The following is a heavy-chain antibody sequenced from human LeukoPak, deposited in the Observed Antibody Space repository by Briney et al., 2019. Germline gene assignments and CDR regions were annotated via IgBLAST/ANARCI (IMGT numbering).Heavy chain of an antibody. V-gene: IGHV1-2*02. D-gene: IGHD1-26*01. CDR1: GYTFTGYY. J-gene: IGHJ4*02. Sequence: GASVKVSCKASGYTFTGYYMHWVRQAPGQGLEWMGWINPNSGGTNYAQKFQGRVTMTRDTSISTAYTELSRLRSDDTAVYYCARDRAGKLIVGATTFDYWGQGTLVTVSS. CDR3: ARDRAGKLIVGATTFDY. CDR2: INPNSGGT.